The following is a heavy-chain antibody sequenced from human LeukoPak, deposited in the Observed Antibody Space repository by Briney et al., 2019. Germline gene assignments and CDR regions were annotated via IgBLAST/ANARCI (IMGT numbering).Heavy chain of an antibody. CDR3: AKAGDYYYYGMDV. V-gene: IGHV3-30*18. CDR2: ISYDGSNK. D-gene: IGHD3-10*01. CDR1: GFTFSSYG. J-gene: IGHJ6*02. Sequence: GGSLRLPCAASGFTFSSYGMHWVRQAPGKGLEWVAVISYDGSNKYYADSVKGRFTISRDNSKNTLYLQMNSLRAEDTAVYYCAKAGDYYYYGMDVWGQGTTVTVSS.